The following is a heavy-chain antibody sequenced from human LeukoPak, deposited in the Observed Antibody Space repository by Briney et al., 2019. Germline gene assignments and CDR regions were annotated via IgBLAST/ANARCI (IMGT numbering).Heavy chain of an antibody. Sequence: SETLSLTCTVSGGSISSGGYSWSWIRQPPGKGLEWIGYIYHSGSTYYNPSLKSRVTISVDTSKNQFSLKLSSVTAADTAVYYCAREQDAEYFQHWGQGTLVTVSS. J-gene: IGHJ1*01. CDR2: IYHSGST. CDR3: AREQDAEYFQH. CDR1: GGSISSGGYS. V-gene: IGHV4-30-2*01.